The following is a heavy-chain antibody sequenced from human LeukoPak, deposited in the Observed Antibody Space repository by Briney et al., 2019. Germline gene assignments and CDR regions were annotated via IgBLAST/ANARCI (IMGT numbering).Heavy chain of an antibody. CDR1: GGTFSSYA. J-gene: IGHJ4*02. V-gene: IGHV1-8*02. CDR2: MNPNSGNT. Sequence: ASVKVSCKASGGTFSSYAISWVRQATGQGLEWMGWMNPNSGNTGSAQRFQGRVTMTRNTSISTAYMELSSLRSEDTAVYYCARALRVGRYSADYWGQGTLVTVSS. D-gene: IGHD2-15*01. CDR3: ARALRVGRYSADY.